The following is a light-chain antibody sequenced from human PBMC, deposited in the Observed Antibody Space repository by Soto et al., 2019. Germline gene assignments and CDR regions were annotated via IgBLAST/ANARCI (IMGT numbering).Light chain of an antibody. CDR1: EGIDSW. CDR2: SAS. Sequence: DIQMTQSPSSVSASVGDRVTLTCRASEGIDSWLAWYPQKPGKAPRILIYSASTLQSGVPSMFSGSASGTDFTVTITPLQPEAFATYFCHRTTGVPPYTFGQGTNLDIK. CDR3: HRTTGVPPYT. J-gene: IGKJ2*01. V-gene: IGKV1-12*01.